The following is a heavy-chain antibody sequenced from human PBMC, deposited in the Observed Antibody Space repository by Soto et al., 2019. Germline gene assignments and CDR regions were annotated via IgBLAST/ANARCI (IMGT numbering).Heavy chain of an antibody. V-gene: IGHV1-8*01. CDR1: GYPFTSYD. CDR2: MNPNSGNT. CDR3: GRRNYYYYYGMDV. Sequence: SVKVSCKASGYPFTSYDINWVRQATGQGLEWMGWMNPNSGNTGYAQKFQGRVTMTSNTSISTAYMELSSLRSEDTAVYYCGRRNYYYYYGMDVWGQGTTVTVSS. J-gene: IGHJ6*02.